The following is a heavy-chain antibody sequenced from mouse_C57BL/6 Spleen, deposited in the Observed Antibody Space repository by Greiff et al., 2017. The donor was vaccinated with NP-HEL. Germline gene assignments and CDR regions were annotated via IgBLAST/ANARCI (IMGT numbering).Heavy chain of an antibody. D-gene: IGHD3-3*01. Sequence: QVQLQQPGAELVKPGASVKMSCKASGYTFTSYWITWVKQRPGQGLEWIGDIYPGSGSTNYNEKFKSKATLTVDTSSSTAYMQLSSLTSEDSAVYYCARRGGGRFAVGDYWGQGTTLTVSS. J-gene: IGHJ2*01. V-gene: IGHV1-55*01. CDR2: IYPGSGST. CDR1: GYTFTSYW. CDR3: ARRGGGRFAVGDY.